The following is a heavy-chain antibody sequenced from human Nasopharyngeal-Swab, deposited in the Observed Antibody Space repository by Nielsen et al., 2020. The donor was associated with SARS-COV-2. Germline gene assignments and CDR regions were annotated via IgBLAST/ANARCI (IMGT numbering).Heavy chain of an antibody. Sequence: SETLSLTCAISGDSVSSTIAAWHWIRQSPSRGLEWLGRTYYRSQWYNAYAVSVRSRITISPDISKNQFSLHLNSVTPEDTAVYYCASFAQGSPSLYWGQGIPVTVSS. CDR1: GDSVSSTIAA. J-gene: IGHJ4*02. CDR3: ASFAQGSPSLY. V-gene: IGHV6-1*01. CDR2: TYYRSQWYN.